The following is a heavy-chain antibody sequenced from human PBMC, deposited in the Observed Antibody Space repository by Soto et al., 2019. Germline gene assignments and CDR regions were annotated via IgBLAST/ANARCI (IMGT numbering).Heavy chain of an antibody. D-gene: IGHD6-13*01. J-gene: IGHJ4*02. V-gene: IGHV3-48*01. Sequence: PGGSLRLSCAASGCTFSQYDMNWVRQAPGKGLEWVSYISDSSDSMYYADSVKGRFTISRDNSKNTLYLQMNSLRAEDTAVYYCARRSSSWYFDYWGQGTLVTVSS. CDR1: GCTFSQYD. CDR2: ISDSSDSM. CDR3: ARRSSSWYFDY.